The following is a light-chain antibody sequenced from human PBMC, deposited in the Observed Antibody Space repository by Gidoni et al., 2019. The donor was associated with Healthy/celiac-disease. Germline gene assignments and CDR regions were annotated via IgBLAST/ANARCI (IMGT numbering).Light chain of an antibody. J-gene: IGKJ2*01. CDR1: QSVSSY. CDR2: DAS. V-gene: IGKV3-11*01. CDR3: QQRSNWPRYT. Sequence: EIVLTQSPATLSLSPGERATLSCRASQSVSSYLAWYQQKPGQAPSLLIYDASNRATGIPARFSGSGSGTDFTLTISSLEPEDFAVYYCQQRSNWPRYTFGQXTKLEIK.